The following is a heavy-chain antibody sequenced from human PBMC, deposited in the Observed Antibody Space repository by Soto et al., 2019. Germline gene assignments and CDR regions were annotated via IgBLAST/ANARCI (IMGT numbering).Heavy chain of an antibody. J-gene: IGHJ6*02. D-gene: IGHD3-10*01. CDR1: GGSFSGYY. CDR3: ARVWGYYGSGSYYNPYYYYYGMDV. CDR2: INHSGST. V-gene: IGHV4-34*01. Sequence: QVQLQQWGAGLLKPSETLSLTCAVYGGSFSGYYWSWIRQPPGKGLEWIGEINHSGSTNYNPSLKSRVTISVDTSKNQSSLKLSSVTAADTAVYYCARVWGYYGSGSYYNPYYYYYGMDVWGQATTVTVSS.